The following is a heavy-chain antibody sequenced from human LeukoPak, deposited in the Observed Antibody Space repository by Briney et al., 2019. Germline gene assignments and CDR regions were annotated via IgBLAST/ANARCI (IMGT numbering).Heavy chain of an antibody. Sequence: ASVKVSCKASGYTFTSYGISWVRQAPGQGLEWMGWSSAYNGNTNYAQKLQGRVTMTTDTSTSTAYMELRSLRSDDTAVYYCARDSGEDFWSGYHYFDYWGQGTLVTVSS. V-gene: IGHV1-18*01. D-gene: IGHD3-3*01. CDR1: GYTFTSYG. CDR2: SSAYNGNT. J-gene: IGHJ4*02. CDR3: ARDSGEDFWSGYHYFDY.